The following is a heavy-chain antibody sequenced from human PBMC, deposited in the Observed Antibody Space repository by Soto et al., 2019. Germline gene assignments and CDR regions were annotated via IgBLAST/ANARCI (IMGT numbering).Heavy chain of an antibody. V-gene: IGHV1-18*01. CDR3: ARMVITMIVATRDAFDI. Sequence: ASVKVSCKASGYTFTSYGISWVRQAPGQGLEWMGWISAYNGNTNYAQKLQSRVTMTTDTSTSTAYMELRSLRSDDTAVYYCARMVITMIVATRDAFDIWGQGTMVTVSS. CDR1: GYTFTSYG. J-gene: IGHJ3*02. CDR2: ISAYNGNT. D-gene: IGHD3-22*01.